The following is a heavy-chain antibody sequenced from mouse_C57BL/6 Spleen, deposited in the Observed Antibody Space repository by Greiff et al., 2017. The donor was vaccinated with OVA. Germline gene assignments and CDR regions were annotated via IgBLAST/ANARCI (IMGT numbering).Heavy chain of an antibody. CDR1: GFTFSSYA. V-gene: IGHV5-4*01. CDR3: ARDYADFDD. D-gene: IGHD2-12*01. J-gene: IGHJ2*01. Sequence: EVKLVESGGGLVKPGGSLKLSCAASGFTFSSYAMSWVRQTPEKRLEWVATISDGGSYTYYPDTVKGRFTISRDNAKNNLYLQMSHLKSEDTAMYYGARDYADFDDWGQGTTLTVSS. CDR2: ISDGGSYT.